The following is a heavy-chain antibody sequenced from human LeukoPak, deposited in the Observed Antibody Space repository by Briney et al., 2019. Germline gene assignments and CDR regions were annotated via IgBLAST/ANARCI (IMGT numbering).Heavy chain of an antibody. J-gene: IGHJ4*02. V-gene: IGHV3-23*01. Sequence: GSLRLSCAASGFTFSCYTMSWVRQAPGQGLEWVSAISGSGGSTYYADSVKGRFTISRDNSKNTLYLQMNSLRAEDTAVYYCAKHGSGYYSHLDYWGQGTLVTASS. CDR3: AKHGSGYYSHLDY. CDR1: GFTFSCYT. D-gene: IGHD3-22*01. CDR2: ISGSGGST.